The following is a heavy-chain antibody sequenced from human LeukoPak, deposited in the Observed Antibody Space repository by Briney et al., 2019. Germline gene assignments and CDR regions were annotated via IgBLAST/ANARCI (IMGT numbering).Heavy chain of an antibody. Sequence: GGSLRLSCAASGFTFSSYSMNWVRQAPGKGLEWVSSISSSSSYIYYADSVKGRFTISRDNAKNSLYLQMNSLRAEDTAVYYCARDHSSSLEFDYWGQGTLVTVSS. CDR3: ARDHSSSLEFDY. J-gene: IGHJ4*02. V-gene: IGHV3-21*01. CDR1: GFTFSSYS. CDR2: ISSSSSYI. D-gene: IGHD6-13*01.